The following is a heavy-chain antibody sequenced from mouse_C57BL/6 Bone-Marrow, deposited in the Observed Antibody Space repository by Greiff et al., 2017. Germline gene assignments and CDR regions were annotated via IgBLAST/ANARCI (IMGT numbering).Heavy chain of an antibody. D-gene: IGHD2-1*01. CDR1: GFTFSDYG. CDR3: ARLYYQFAY. Sequence: EVKLMESGGGLVKPGGSLKLSCAASGFTFSDYGMHWVRQAPEKGLEWVAYISSGSSTIYYADTVKGRFTISRDNAKNTLFLQMTSLRSEDTAMYYCARLYYQFAYWGQGTLVTVSA. CDR2: ISSGSSTI. V-gene: IGHV5-17*01. J-gene: IGHJ3*01.